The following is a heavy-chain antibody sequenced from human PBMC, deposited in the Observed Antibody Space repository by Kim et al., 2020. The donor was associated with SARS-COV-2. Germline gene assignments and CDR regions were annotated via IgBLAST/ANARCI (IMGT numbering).Heavy chain of an antibody. Sequence: GRFTIARDNSKNTLYLQMNSLRAEDTAVYYCAKEDIVVVVAASPYYGMDVWGQGTTVTVSS. CDR3: AKEDIVVVVAASPYYGMDV. J-gene: IGHJ6*02. V-gene: IGHV3-23*01. D-gene: IGHD2-15*01.